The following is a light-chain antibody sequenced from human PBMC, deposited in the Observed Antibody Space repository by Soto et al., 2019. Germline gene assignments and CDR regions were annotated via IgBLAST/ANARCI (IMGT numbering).Light chain of an antibody. Sequence: EIVLTQSPATLSLSPGERTTLSCTASQSVTSSCLAWYQRKPGQAPRLLIHTTSTRATDIPDRLSGSGSGTDFTFTIRRLQREDLAVYCGQQCAGSPLLSVGPATRVDI. CDR2: TTS. CDR3: QQCAGSPLLS. V-gene: IGKV3-20*01. J-gene: IGKJ3*01. CDR1: QSVTSSC.